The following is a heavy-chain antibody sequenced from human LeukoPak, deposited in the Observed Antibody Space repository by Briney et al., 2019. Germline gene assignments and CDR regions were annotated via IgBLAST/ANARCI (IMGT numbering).Heavy chain of an antibody. V-gene: IGHV4-4*07. CDR3: AGQIAAAGTGTFDY. Sequence: SETLSLTCTVSGGSISSYYWSWIRQPAGKGLEWIGRIYTSGSTNYNPSLKSRVTMSVDTSKNQFSLKLSSVTAADTAVYYCAGQIAAAGTGTFDYWGQGTLDTVSS. CDR2: IYTSGST. J-gene: IGHJ4*02. CDR1: GGSISSYY. D-gene: IGHD6-13*01.